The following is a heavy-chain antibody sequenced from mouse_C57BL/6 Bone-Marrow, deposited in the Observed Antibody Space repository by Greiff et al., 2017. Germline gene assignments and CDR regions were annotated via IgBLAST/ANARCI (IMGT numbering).Heavy chain of an antibody. CDR1: GYTFTSYC. J-gene: IGHJ2*01. CDR3: GGAADY. CDR2: SNPSSGNT. V-gene: IGHV1-7*01. Sequence: VQLQQSGAELAKPGASVTLSCKASGYTFTSYCMHWVKQRPGRGLEWIGYSNPSSGNTKYNQKFKDKATLTADKSSSTAFMQLGSLTYEDSAVYYCGGAADYWGQGTTLTVSS.